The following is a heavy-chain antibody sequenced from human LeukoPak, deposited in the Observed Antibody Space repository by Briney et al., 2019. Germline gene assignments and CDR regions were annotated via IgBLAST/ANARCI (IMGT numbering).Heavy chain of an antibody. D-gene: IGHD5-12*01. CDR2: MNPNSGNT. CDR3: ARGWVATTYLDY. CDR1: GYTFTSYD. Sequence: ASVKVSCKASGYTFTSYDINWVRQATGQGLEWMGWMNPNSGNTGYAQKFQGRVTMTRNTSISTAYMELSSLRSEDTAVYYCARGWVATTYLDYWGQGALVTVSS. V-gene: IGHV1-8*01. J-gene: IGHJ4*02.